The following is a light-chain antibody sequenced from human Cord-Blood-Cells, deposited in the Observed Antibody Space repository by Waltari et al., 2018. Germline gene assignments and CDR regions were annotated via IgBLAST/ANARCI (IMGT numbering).Light chain of an antibody. CDR3: QSYDSSLSGSDVV. CDR1: SSNIGAGSD. Sequence: QSVLTQPPSVSGAPGPRVTISCPGSSSNIGAGSDVHWYQQLPGTAPKLLIYGNSNRPSGVPDRFSGSKSGTSASLAITGLQAEDEADYYCQSYDSSLSGSDVVFGGGTKLTVL. J-gene: IGLJ2*01. V-gene: IGLV1-40*01. CDR2: GNS.